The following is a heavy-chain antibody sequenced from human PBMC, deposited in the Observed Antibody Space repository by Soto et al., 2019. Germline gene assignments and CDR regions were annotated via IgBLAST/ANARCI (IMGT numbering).Heavy chain of an antibody. V-gene: IGHV1-46*01. CDR1: GYTFASYY. Sequence: ASVKVSCKASGYTFASYYMHWVRQAPGQGLEWMGIINPSGGSTSYAQKFQGRVTMTRDTSTSTVYIELSSLRSEDTAVYYCARSDSGYSSSWFSTTYYYYGMDVWGQGTTVTVSS. D-gene: IGHD6-13*01. CDR2: INPSGGST. J-gene: IGHJ6*02. CDR3: ARSDSGYSSSWFSTTYYYYGMDV.